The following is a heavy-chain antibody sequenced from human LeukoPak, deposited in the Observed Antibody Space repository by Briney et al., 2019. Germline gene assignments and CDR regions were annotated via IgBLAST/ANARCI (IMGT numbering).Heavy chain of an antibody. Sequence: ASVKVSCKASGYTFTDDYMHWVRQAPGQGLEFMGWINPDSGFTNYAQKFQGRVTTTRDTTISTAYLEVRRLRSDDTAVYYCAPTPEAYTSNWNVWGQGTLVTVSS. CDR2: INPDSGFT. CDR1: GYTFTDDY. CDR3: APTPEAYTSNWNV. V-gene: IGHV1-2*02. J-gene: IGHJ4*02. D-gene: IGHD1-1*01.